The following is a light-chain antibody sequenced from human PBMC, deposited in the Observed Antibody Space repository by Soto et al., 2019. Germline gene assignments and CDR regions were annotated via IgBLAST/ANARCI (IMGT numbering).Light chain of an antibody. CDR1: QTVGSN. CDR2: DAS. V-gene: IGKV3D-15*01. Sequence: EIVMTQSPATLSVSPGERATLSCRASQTVGSNLAWYQQKRGQAPRLLIYDASTRATGIPARFSGSGSGTDFTVTISSLQSEDFALYYWPQYNYWHRTFGQGSKLEIK. J-gene: IGKJ2*01. CDR3: PQYNYWHRT.